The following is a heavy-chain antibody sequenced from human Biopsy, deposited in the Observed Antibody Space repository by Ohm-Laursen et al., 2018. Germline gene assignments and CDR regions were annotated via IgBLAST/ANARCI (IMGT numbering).Heavy chain of an antibody. D-gene: IGHD1-1*01. V-gene: IGHV1-69*13. CDR1: GGTFSSFG. CDR3: AKRGVERGRPLAY. Sequence: SVKVSCKASGGTFSSFGISWVRQAPGQGLEWMGEINSMFGTTNYAQTFQGRVTITADESTSTAYMEVSSLRSEDTAVYYCAKRGVERGRPLAYWGQGTLVTVSS. J-gene: IGHJ4*02. CDR2: INSMFGTT.